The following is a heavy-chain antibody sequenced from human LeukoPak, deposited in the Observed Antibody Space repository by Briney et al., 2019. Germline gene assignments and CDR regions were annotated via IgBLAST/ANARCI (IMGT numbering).Heavy chain of an antibody. CDR1: GFTFDDYG. CDR3: ARESYSSGWGNWFDP. D-gene: IGHD6-19*01. V-gene: IGHV3-20*04. J-gene: IGHJ5*02. CDR2: INWNGGST. Sequence: GGSLRLSCAASGFTFDDYGMSWVRQAPGKGLEWVSGINWNGGSTGYADSVKGRFTISRDNAKNSLYLQINSLRAEDTAVYYCARESYSSGWGNWFDPWGQGTLVTVSS.